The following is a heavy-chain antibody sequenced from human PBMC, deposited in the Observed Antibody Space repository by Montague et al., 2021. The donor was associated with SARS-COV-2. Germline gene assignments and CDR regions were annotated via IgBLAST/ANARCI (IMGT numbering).Heavy chain of an antibody. Sequence: SETLSLTCNVSDDSMGGYYWSWIRQSPGKGLEWIGYLYYSGSTSINPSLRSRVTISADTSKNQVSLEMTSVTTADTAVYYCARAQNTCFIANCVNYFDIWGLGALVTVSS. V-gene: IGHV4-59*01. CDR1: DDSMGGYY. J-gene: IGHJ4*02. CDR2: LYYSGST. CDR3: ARAQNTCFIANCVNYFDI. D-gene: IGHD1-1*01.